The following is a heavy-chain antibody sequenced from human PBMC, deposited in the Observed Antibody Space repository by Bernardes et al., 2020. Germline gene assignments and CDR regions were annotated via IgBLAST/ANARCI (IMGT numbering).Heavy chain of an antibody. CDR3: ARGTRWNISNSSLFRRRGSTLHGLDV. CDR1: GESFSGYY. Sequence: SETLSLTCAVYGESFSGYYWSWIRQSPEKGLEWIGEITHSGGTNHNPSLKSRVSISVDTSKSQFSLRLSSVTAADTAVYYCARGTRWNISNSSLFRRRGSTLHGLDVWGQGTTVIVSS. D-gene: IGHD1-1*01. J-gene: IGHJ6*02. V-gene: IGHV4-34*01. CDR2: ITHSGGT.